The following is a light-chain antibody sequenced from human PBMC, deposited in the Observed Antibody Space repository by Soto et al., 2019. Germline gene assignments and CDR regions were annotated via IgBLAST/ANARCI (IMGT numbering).Light chain of an antibody. J-gene: IGLJ2*01. CDR1: SSDVGGYNY. Sequence: QSALTQPASVSGSPGQSITISCTGTSSDVGGYNYVSWYQQHPGKAPKLMIYDVSNQPSGVSNRFSGSKSVNTASLTISGLQAEDGADYYCSSYTNSGTLMVFGGGTKVTVL. CDR2: DVS. V-gene: IGLV2-14*01. CDR3: SSYTNSGTLMV.